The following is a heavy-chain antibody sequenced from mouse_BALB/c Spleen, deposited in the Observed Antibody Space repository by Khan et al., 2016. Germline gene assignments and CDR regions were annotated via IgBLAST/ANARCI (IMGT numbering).Heavy chain of an antibody. CDR3: AEDYYGSNWLAY. CDR1: GYTFTNHG. J-gene: IGHJ3*01. Sequence: QIQLVQSGPELKKPGETVKISCKASGYTFTNHGMNWVKQAPGKGLKWMGWINTNTGEPTYAEEFKGRFAFSLETSASTAYLQINNLKNEDTATYFCAEDYYGSNWLAYWGQGTLVTVSA. CDR2: INTNTGEP. D-gene: IGHD1-1*01. V-gene: IGHV9-3*02.